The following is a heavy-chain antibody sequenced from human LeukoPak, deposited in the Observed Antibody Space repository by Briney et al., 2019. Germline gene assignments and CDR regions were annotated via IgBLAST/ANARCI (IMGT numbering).Heavy chain of an antibody. D-gene: IGHD2-8*02. J-gene: IGHJ4*02. CDR1: GFAFSSYA. CDR3: AKYPGPETDFDY. CDR2: ISGSGGST. Sequence: GGSLRLSCAASGFAFSSYAMSWVRQAPGKGLEWVSAISGSGGSTYYADSVKGRFTISRDNSKNTLYLQMNSLRAEDTAVYYCAKYPGPETDFDYWGQGTLVTVSS. V-gene: IGHV3-23*01.